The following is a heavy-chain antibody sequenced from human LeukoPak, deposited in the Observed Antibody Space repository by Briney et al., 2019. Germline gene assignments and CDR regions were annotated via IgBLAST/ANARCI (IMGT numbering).Heavy chain of an antibody. CDR1: GYTFTSYD. J-gene: IGHJ4*02. Sequence: ASVKVSCKASGYTFTSYDINWVRQATGQGLEWMGWMNPNSGNTGYAQKFQGRVTMTRNTSISTAYMGLSSLRSEDTAVYYCARGGVVAVAGTGDYWGQGTLVTVSS. V-gene: IGHV1-8*01. D-gene: IGHD6-19*01. CDR2: MNPNSGNT. CDR3: ARGGVVAVAGTGDY.